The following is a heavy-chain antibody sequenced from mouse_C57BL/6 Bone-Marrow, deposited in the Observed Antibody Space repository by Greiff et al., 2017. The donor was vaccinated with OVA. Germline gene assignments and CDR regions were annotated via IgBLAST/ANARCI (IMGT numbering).Heavy chain of an antibody. CDR2: IDPETGGT. CDR1: GYTFTDYE. D-gene: IGHD2-3*01. CDR3: TRSEGDGYWLDY. J-gene: IGHJ2*01. Sequence: QVQLKESGAELVRPGASVTLSCKASGYTFTDYEMHWVKQTPVHGLEWIGAIDPETGGTAYNQKFKGKAILTADKSSSTAYMELRSLTSEDSAVYYCTRSEGDGYWLDYWGQGTTLTVSS. V-gene: IGHV1-15*01.